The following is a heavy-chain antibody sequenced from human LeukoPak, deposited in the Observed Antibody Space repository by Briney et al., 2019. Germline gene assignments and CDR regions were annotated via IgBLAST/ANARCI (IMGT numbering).Heavy chain of an antibody. D-gene: IGHD2-2*01. CDR3: ARESHYCSSTSCYFTAFDI. CDR2: ISYDGSNK. CDR1: GFTFSSYA. Sequence: GRSLRLSCAASGFTFSSYAMHWVRQAPGKGLEWVAVISYDGSNKYYADSVKGRFTISRDNSKNTLYLQMNSLRAEDTAVYYCARESHYCSSTSCYFTAFDIWGQGTMVTVSS. J-gene: IGHJ3*02. V-gene: IGHV3-30*04.